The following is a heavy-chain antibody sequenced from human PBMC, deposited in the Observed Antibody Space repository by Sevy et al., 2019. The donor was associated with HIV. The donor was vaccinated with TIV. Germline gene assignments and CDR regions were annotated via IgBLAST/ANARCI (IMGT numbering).Heavy chain of an antibody. V-gene: IGHV3-23*01. CDR3: AKPYYYGSGESDYGMDV. D-gene: IGHD3-10*01. J-gene: IGHJ6*02. CDR1: GFTFSSYA. Sequence: GGSLRLSCAASGFTFSSYAMSWVRQAPGKGLEWVSAISGSGGSTYYADSVKGRFTISRDNSKNTLYLQMNSLRAEDTAVYYCAKPYYYGSGESDYGMDVWGQGTMVTVSS. CDR2: ISGSGGST.